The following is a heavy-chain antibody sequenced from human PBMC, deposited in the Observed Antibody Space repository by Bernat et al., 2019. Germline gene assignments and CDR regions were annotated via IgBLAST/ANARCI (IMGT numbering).Heavy chain of an antibody. Sequence: EVQLVESGGGLVQPGGSLRLSCAASGFTFSSYEMNWVRQAPGKGLGWVSYISSSGSTIYYADSVKGRFTISRDNAKNSLYLQMNSLRAEDTAVYYCGVADKRYYFDYWGQGTLVTVSS. CDR3: GVADKRYYFDY. D-gene: IGHD3-3*01. CDR1: GFTFSSYE. CDR2: ISSSGSTI. J-gene: IGHJ4*02. V-gene: IGHV3-48*03.